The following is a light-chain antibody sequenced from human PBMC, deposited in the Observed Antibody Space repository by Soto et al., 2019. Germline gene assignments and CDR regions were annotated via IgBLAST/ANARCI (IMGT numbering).Light chain of an antibody. V-gene: IGKV3-20*01. Sequence: EIVLTQSPGTLSLSPGERATLSCRASQSGFSTYLAWFQQKPGQAPRLLIYGASTRAAGVPDRFSGSWSATDFTLTISRLEPEDFAVYYCHQYGNSPWTIGQGNLVE. CDR2: GAS. CDR3: HQYGNSPWT. J-gene: IGKJ1*01. CDR1: QSGFSTY.